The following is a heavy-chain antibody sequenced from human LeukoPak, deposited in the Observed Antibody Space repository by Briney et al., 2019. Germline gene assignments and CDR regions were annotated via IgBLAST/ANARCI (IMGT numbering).Heavy chain of an antibody. Sequence: GGSLRLSCAASGFTFSSYAMSWVRQAPGKGLEWVSAISGSGGSTYYADSVKGRFTISRDNSKNTLYLQMNSLRAEDTAVYYCAKAPSAGYCSSTSCYLGYWGQGTLVTVSS. J-gene: IGHJ4*02. V-gene: IGHV3-23*01. CDR3: AKAPSAGYCSSTSCYLGY. CDR2: ISGSGGST. D-gene: IGHD2-2*01. CDR1: GFTFSSYA.